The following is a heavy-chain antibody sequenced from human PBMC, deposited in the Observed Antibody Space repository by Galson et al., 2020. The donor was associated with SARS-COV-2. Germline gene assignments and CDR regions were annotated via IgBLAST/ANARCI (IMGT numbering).Heavy chain of an antibody. CDR3: ARDTGAVAGTDYYYGMDV. Sequence: GGSLRLSCAASGFTFSSYWMSWVRQAPGKGLEWVANIKQDGSVKYYVDSVKGRFTISRDNAKNSLYLQMNSLRAEDTAVYYCARDTGAVAGTDYYYGMDVWGQGTTVTVSS. V-gene: IGHV3-7*01. D-gene: IGHD6-19*01. CDR2: IKQDGSVK. J-gene: IGHJ6*02. CDR1: GFTFSSYW.